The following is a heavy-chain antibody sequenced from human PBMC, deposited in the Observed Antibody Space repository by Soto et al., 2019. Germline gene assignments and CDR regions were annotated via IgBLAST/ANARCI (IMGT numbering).Heavy chain of an antibody. CDR2: ISAYNGNT. V-gene: IGHV1-18*01. CDR3: ARGKYSSSYYYYYGMDV. CDR1: GYTFTSYG. D-gene: IGHD6-13*01. Sequence: ASVKVSCKASGYTFTSYGISWVRQAPGQGLEWMGWISAYNGNTNYAQKLQGRVTMTTDTSTSTAYMELRSLRSDDTAVYYCARGKYSSSYYYYYGMDVWGQGTTVTVSS. J-gene: IGHJ6*02.